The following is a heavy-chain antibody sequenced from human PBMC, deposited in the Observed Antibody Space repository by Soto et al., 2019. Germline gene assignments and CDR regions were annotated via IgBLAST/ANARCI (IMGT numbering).Heavy chain of an antibody. J-gene: IGHJ4*02. V-gene: IGHV3-7*04. CDR3: ARENYFDY. Sequence: GGSLRLSCTASGFTFNSYWMGWVRQFPGKGLEWVANIKQDGSEKNYVDSVKGRFTISRDNAKKSLYLEMNFLRADDTAVYYCARENYFDYWGQGT. CDR2: IKQDGSEK. CDR1: GFTFNSYW.